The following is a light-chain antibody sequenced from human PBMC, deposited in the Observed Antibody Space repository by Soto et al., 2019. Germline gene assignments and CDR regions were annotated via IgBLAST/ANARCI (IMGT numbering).Light chain of an antibody. V-gene: IGKV1-39*01. CDR3: QKSYFWT. Sequence: DIQMTQSPSSLSASVGDRVTITCRASQSISSYLNWYQQKPGKAPKLLIYAASSLQSGVPSRFSGSGSGTDFTLNISSLKHEDFATYYCQKSYFWTFGQGTKVDIK. CDR2: AAS. J-gene: IGKJ1*01. CDR1: QSISSY.